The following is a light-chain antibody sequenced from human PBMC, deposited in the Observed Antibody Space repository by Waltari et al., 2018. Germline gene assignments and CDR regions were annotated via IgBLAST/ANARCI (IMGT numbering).Light chain of an antibody. CDR1: QSIRVW. J-gene: IGKJ2*03. CDR2: KAS. Sequence: DIQMTQSPSTLSASVGDRVTITCRASQSIRVWLAWYQQKPGQAPKLLMYKASTLQSGVPSRFSGSGSGTEFTLTISSLQPDDFATYYCQQYDTYSSASFGQGTKLEIK. CDR3: QQYDTYSSAS. V-gene: IGKV1-5*03.